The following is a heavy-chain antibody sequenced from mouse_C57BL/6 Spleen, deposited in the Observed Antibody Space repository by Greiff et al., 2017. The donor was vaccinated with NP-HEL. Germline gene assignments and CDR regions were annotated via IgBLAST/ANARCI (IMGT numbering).Heavy chain of an antibody. D-gene: IGHD1-3*01. Sequence: EVKLMESGPELVKPGASVKIPCKASGYTFTDYNMDWVKQSHGKSLEWIGDINPNNGGTIYNQKFKGKATLTVDKSSSTAYMELRSLTSEDTAVYYCARRDNYEGAMDYGGQGTSVTVSS. CDR3: ARRDNYEGAMDY. CDR1: GYTFTDYN. V-gene: IGHV1-18*01. J-gene: IGHJ4*01. CDR2: INPNNGGT.